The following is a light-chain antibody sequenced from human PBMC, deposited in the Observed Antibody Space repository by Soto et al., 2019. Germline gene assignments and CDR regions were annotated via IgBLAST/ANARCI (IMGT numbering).Light chain of an antibody. CDR1: QSVSSSY. J-gene: IGKJ1*01. CDR3: QQYGSTPRT. CDR2: DAS. Sequence: TVWTLSPGTLSLSNRDRATLSCMASQSVSSSYLAWYQQKPGQAPRLLIYDASRRATGIPDRFSGSGSGTDFTLTISRLEPEDFAVYYCQQYGSTPRTFCQGTKVDIK. V-gene: IGKV3-20*01.